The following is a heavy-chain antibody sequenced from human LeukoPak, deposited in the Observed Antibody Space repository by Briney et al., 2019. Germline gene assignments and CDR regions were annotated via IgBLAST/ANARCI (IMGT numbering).Heavy chain of an antibody. CDR1: GFTFSGFS. V-gene: IGHV3-48*01. CDR3: ARSAVRGVACDY. Sequence: GRSLRLSCAASGFTFSGFSMHWVRQAPGKGLEWLSYISTSSRSTYYADSVKGRFTLSRDNAKNTLFLDMHSLRPGDSAVYYCARSAVRGVACDYWGQGTLLTVSS. CDR2: ISTSSRST. D-gene: IGHD3-10*01. J-gene: IGHJ4*02.